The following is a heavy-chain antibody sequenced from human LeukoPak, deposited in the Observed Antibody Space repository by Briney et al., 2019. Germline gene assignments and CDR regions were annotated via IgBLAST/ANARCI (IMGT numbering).Heavy chain of an antibody. Sequence: SETLSLTCTVSGGSISSSSYYWGWIRQPPGKGLEWIGNIYYSGSTYYNPSLKSRVTISVDTSKNQFSLKLSSVTAADTAVYYCARYSSGWYGVDYWGQGTLVTVSS. CDR1: GGSISSSSYY. V-gene: IGHV4-39*07. D-gene: IGHD6-19*01. J-gene: IGHJ4*02. CDR2: IYYSGST. CDR3: ARYSSGWYGVDY.